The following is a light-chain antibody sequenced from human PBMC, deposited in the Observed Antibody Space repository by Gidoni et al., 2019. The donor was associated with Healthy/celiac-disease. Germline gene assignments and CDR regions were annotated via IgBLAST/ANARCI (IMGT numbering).Light chain of an antibody. Sequence: DIVMTQSPATLSVSPGERANLSCRASQSVSSNLASYQQKPGQAPRLLIFGAATRATGIPARFSGSGSGTEFTLTISSLQSEDFAVYYCQQYNNWPLLTFGGGTKVEIK. V-gene: IGKV3-15*01. CDR3: QQYNNWPLLT. CDR1: QSVSSN. J-gene: IGKJ4*01. CDR2: GAA.